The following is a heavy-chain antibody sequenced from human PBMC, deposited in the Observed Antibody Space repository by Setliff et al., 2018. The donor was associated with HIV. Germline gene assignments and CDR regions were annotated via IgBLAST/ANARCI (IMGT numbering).Heavy chain of an antibody. V-gene: IGHV1-2*02. CDR2: INSNNGGT. CDR3: ARAGSGSPLILFDY. J-gene: IGHJ4*02. Sequence: ASVKVSCKTSGYTFTAYYIHWVRQAPGQGLEWMGWINSNNGGTKYAQNFQGRVTTTRDTSITTAYMELSSLISDDTAVYYCARAGSGSPLILFDYWGQGTLVTVSS. D-gene: IGHD1-26*01. CDR1: GYTFTAYY.